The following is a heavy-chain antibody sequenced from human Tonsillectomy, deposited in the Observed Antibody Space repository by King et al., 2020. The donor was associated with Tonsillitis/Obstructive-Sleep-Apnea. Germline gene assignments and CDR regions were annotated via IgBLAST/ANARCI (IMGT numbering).Heavy chain of an antibody. CDR2: ISYDGSNK. V-gene: IGHV3-30*03. CDR3: ATGYYYDSSGLDY. D-gene: IGHD3-22*01. CDR1: GFTFSSYG. Sequence: VQLVESGGGVVQPGRSLRLSCAASGFTFSSYGMHWVRQAPGKGLEWVAVISYDGSNKYYADSVKGRFTISRDNSKNTLYLQMNSLRAEDTAVYYCATGYYYDSSGLDYWGQGTLVTVSS. J-gene: IGHJ4*02.